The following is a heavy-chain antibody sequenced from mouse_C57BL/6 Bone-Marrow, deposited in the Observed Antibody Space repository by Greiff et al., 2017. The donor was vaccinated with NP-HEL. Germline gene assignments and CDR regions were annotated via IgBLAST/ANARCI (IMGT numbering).Heavy chain of an antibody. D-gene: IGHD1-1*01. J-gene: IGHJ1*03. CDR3: ARYTGRGGYFDV. Sequence: EVQVVESGGGLVQPGGSLSLSCAASGFTFTDYYMSWVRQPPGKALEWLGFIRHKANGYTTEYSASVKGRFTISRANSQSILYLQMNALRAEDSATYYCARYTGRGGYFDVWGTGTTVTVSA. CDR2: IRHKANGYTT. CDR1: GFTFTDYY. V-gene: IGHV7-3*01.